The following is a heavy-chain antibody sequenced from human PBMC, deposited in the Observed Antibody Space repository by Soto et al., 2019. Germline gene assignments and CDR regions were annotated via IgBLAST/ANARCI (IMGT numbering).Heavy chain of an antibody. D-gene: IGHD6-19*01. CDR2: ISGSGGST. CDR3: AKEPTVAGTAEYFQH. CDR1: GFTFSNYA. V-gene: IGHV3-23*01. J-gene: IGHJ1*01. Sequence: EVQLLESGGGLVQPGGSLRLSCAASGFTFSNYAMTWVRQAPGKGLEWVSAISGSGGSTYYAESVKGRFTISRDKSKNTMYLQMNSLRADDTAVYYCAKEPTVAGTAEYFQHWGQGTLVTVSS.